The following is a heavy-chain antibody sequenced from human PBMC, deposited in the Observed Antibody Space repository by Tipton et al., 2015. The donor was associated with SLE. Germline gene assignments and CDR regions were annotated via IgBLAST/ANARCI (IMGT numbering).Heavy chain of an antibody. V-gene: IGHV4-30-2*01. CDR3: ARGDFWSGLDY. J-gene: IGHJ4*02. Sequence: TLSLTCAVSGASIGSGGYSWNWIRQPPGKGLQWIGYIFHSGITYYNPSLKSRVTISVDSAKNQFSLKVSSVTAADTAVYFCARGDFWSGLDYWGQGALVTVSS. D-gene: IGHD3-3*01. CDR2: IFHSGIT. CDR1: GASIGSGGYS.